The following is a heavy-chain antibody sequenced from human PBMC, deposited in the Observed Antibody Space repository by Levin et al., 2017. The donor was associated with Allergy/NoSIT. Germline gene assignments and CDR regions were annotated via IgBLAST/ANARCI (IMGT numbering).Heavy chain of an antibody. D-gene: IGHD3-10*01. J-gene: IGHJ6*02. CDR3: ARRRGEETQGRHYYGMDV. CDR1: GYSFTSYW. CDR2: IYPGDSDT. V-gene: IGHV5-51*01. Sequence: GESLKISCKGSGYSFTSYWIGWVRQMPGKGLEWMGIIYPGDSDTRYSPSFQGQVTISADKSISTAYLQWSSLKASDTAMHYCARRRGEETQGRHYYGMDVWGQGTTVTVSS.